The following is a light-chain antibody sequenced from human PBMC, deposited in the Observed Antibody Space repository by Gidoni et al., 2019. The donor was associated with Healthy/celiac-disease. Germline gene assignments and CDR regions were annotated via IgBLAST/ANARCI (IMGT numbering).Light chain of an antibody. J-gene: IGLJ3*02. CDR2: GNS. CDR3: QSYDSSLSAWV. V-gene: IGLV1-40*01. Sequence: QSVLTQPPPVSGAPGQRVTISCTGSSFNIGAGYDVPWYQQLPGTAPKLLISGNSNRPSGVPDRFSGSKSGTSASLAITGLQAEDEADYYCQSYDSSLSAWVFGGGTKLTVL. CDR1: SFNIGAGYD.